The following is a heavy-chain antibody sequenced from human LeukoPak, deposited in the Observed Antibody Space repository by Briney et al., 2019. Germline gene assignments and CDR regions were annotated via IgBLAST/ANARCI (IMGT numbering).Heavy chain of an antibody. J-gene: IGHJ4*02. CDR1: RFTFSSYG. D-gene: IGHD3-22*01. CDR2: IRYDGSNR. CDR3: AKGGYKYDSSGHTPLEY. Sequence: PGGSLRLSCAASRFTFSSYGMHWVRQAPGKGLEWVAFIRYDGSNRNYADSVKGRFTISRDNSKNTLYLQMNSLRAEDTAVYYCAKGGYKYDSSGHTPLEYWGQGTLVTVSS. V-gene: IGHV3-30*02.